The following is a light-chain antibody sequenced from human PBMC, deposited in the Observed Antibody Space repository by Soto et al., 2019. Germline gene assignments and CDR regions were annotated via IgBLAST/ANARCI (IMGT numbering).Light chain of an antibody. J-gene: IGLJ2*01. V-gene: IGLV2-23*03. CDR1: SSDVGSYNL. CDR2: EGS. Sequence: QSVLTQPASVSGSPGQSITISCTGTSSDVGSYNLVSWFQQHPGKAPKLMIYEGSKRPSGVSNHFSGSKSGNTASLTISGLQAEDEADYYCCSYAGISTFVVFGGGTKVTVL. CDR3: CSYAGISTFVV.